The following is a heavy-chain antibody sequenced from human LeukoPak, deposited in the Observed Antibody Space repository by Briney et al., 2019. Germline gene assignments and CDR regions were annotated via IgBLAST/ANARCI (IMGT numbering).Heavy chain of an antibody. CDR2: IIPIFGTA. V-gene: IGHV1-69*13. CDR3: ATGRVGATDY. D-gene: IGHD1-26*01. CDR1: GGTFSSYA. J-gene: IGHJ4*02. Sequence: EASVKVSCKASGGTFSSYAISWVRQAPGQGLEWMGGIIPIFGTANYAQKFQGRVTITADESTSTAYMELSSLRSEDTAVYYCATGRVGATDYWGQGTLVTLSS.